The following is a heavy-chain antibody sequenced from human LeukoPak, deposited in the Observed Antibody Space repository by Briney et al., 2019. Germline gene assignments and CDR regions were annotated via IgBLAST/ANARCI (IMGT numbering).Heavy chain of an antibody. CDR3: AKDMHYFQSDY. Sequence: GGSLRLSCAAPGFTFSNHWMIWVRQAPGKGLEWVASIKQDGSEKQYVGSVRGRFTISRDNANNLLDLQMNSLTAEDTAVYYCAKDMHYFQSDYWGQGTLVTVSS. CDR1: GFTFSNHW. CDR2: IKQDGSEK. D-gene: IGHD3-10*01. J-gene: IGHJ4*02. V-gene: IGHV3-7*01.